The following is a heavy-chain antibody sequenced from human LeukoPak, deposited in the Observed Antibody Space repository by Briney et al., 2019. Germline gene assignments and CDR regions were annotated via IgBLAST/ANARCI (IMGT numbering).Heavy chain of an antibody. V-gene: IGHV4-59*01. CDR2: IYYSAST. CDR1: GGSISSYY. D-gene: IGHD1-14*01. CDR3: ARSSKVGTRGAFDY. Sequence: SETLSLTCSVPGGSISSYYWSSSRQTPRKGLERVWYIYYSASTNHNLSLKSRVAISVDTSKNQFSLKLSSVTAADTAVYYCARSSKVGTRGAFDYWGQGTLVTVSS. J-gene: IGHJ4*02.